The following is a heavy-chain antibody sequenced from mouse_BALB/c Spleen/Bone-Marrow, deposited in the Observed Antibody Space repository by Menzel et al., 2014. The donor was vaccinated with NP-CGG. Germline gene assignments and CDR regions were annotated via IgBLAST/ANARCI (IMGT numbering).Heavy chain of an antibody. CDR1: GFNIKDTY. CDR2: IDPANGNT. J-gene: IGHJ2*01. CDR3: AYGSSYDYFDY. V-gene: IGHV14-3*02. D-gene: IGHD1-1*01. Sequence: VQLKESGAELVKPGASVKLSCTASGFNIKDTYMHWVKQRPEQGLEWIGGIDPANGNTKYDPKFQGKATITADTSSNTAYLQLSSLTPEDTAVYYCAYGSSYDYFDYWGQGTTLTVSS.